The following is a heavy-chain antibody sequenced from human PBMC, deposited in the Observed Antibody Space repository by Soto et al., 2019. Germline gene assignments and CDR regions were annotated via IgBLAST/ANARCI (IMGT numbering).Heavy chain of an antibody. D-gene: IGHD6-19*01. CDR2: MNANSGNT. CDR3: AREGIAVAGSGPVDY. CDR1: GYTFTSYD. V-gene: IGHV1-8*01. Sequence: ASVKVSCKASGYTFTSYDINWVRQATGQGLEWMGWMNANSGNTGYAQKLQGRVTMTRNTSTSTAYMELSSLRSDDTAVYYCAREGIAVAGSGPVDYWGQGTLVTVSS. J-gene: IGHJ4*02.